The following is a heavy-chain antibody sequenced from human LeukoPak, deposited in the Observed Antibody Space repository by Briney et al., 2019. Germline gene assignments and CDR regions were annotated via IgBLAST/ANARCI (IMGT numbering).Heavy chain of an antibody. CDR3: AKMRWELNYFDY. J-gene: IGHJ4*02. CDR1: GFTFSSYA. CDR2: ISGSAGSIT. D-gene: IGHD4-23*01. V-gene: IGHV3-23*01. Sequence: GGSLRLSCAASGFTFSSYAMNWVRQAPGKGLEWVSGISGSAGSITYYADSVKGRFTISRDNSKNTLYLQMNSLRAEDTAIYYCAKMRWELNYFDYWGQGTLVTVSS.